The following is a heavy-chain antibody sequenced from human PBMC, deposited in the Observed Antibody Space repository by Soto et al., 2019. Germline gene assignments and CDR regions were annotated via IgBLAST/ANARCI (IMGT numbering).Heavy chain of an antibody. D-gene: IGHD1-26*01. CDR1: GGSISSYY. CDR3: ASWDESYYGMDV. V-gene: IGHV4-59*01. J-gene: IGHJ6*02. CDR2: IYYSGST. Sequence: TLSLTCTVSGGSISSYYWSWIRQPPGKGLEWIGYIYYSGSTNYNPSLKSRVTISVDTSKNQFSLKLSSVTAADTAVYYCASWDESYYGMDVWGQGTTVTVSS.